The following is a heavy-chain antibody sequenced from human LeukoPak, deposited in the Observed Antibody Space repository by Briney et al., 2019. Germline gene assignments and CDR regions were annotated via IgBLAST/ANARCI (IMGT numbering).Heavy chain of an antibody. V-gene: IGHV3-23*01. CDR2: ISGSGGST. J-gene: IGHJ4*01. CDR1: GFTFSSDA. CDR3: AKDPPFCYFAS. Sequence: GGSLRLSCAASGFTFSSDAMSWVRQAPGKGLEWVSAISGSGGSTYYADSVKGRFTISRDNSRSPLSMQLNSLRPDAPAVYHCAKDPPFCYFASWGPGTLVTVSS.